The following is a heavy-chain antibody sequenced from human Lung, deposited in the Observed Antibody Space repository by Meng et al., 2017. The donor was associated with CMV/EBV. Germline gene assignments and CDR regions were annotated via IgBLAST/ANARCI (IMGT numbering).Heavy chain of an antibody. CDR1: GFDFSTYS. CDR3: ARDRQNSNYGSTDY. J-gene: IGHJ4*02. CDR2: ISSSSSYI. V-gene: IGHV3-21*06. Sequence: SCLGSGFDFSTYSMNWFRQAPGKGPEWVSSISSSSSYIYYADSVKGRFTVSRNNANDSLYLQMNSLRAEDTGVYYCARDRQNSNYGSTDYWGQGPLVTVSS. D-gene: IGHD4-11*01.